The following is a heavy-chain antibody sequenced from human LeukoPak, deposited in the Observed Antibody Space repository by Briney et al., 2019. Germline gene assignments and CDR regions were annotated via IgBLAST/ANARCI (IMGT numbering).Heavy chain of an antibody. CDR1: GRSVTSNIYY. CDR3: ARAPDIMYAFDI. V-gene: IGHV4-39*01. D-gene: IGHD5/OR15-5a*01. J-gene: IGHJ3*02. Sequence: RPSETLSLTCTVSGRSVTSNIYYLGWIRQPPGKGLERLGRLYYTGSTYYNPSLKSRVTISVDTSKNQVSLKLTSVTAADTAVYYCARAPDIMYAFDIWGQGTMVTVSS. CDR2: LYYTGST.